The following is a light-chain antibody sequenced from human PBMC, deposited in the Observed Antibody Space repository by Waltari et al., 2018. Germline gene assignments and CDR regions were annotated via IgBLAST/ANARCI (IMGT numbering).Light chain of an antibody. Sequence: DIVLTQSPLSLAVPPGYPASISRRSSQRLLHSNGYNYLAWYLQKPGQSPQLLIYLGSNRASGVPDRFSGSKSGTDFTLKISRVEAEDVGVYYCMQALQTPLTFGQGTKVEIK. CDR2: LGS. V-gene: IGKV2-28*01. J-gene: IGKJ1*01. CDR3: MQALQTPLT. CDR1: QRLLHSNGYNY.